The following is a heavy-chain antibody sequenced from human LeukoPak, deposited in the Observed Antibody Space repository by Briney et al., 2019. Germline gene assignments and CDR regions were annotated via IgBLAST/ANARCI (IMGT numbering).Heavy chain of an antibody. CDR3: ARVSSGSGRKNYYYYFMDV. D-gene: IGHD3-10*01. Sequence: GGPLRLSCAASGFTFSSYSMNWVRQAPGKGLEWVSSISSSSSYVYYADLVKGRFTISRDNAKNSLYLQMNSLRAEDTAVYYCARVSSGSGRKNYYYYFMDVWGKGTTVTVSS. J-gene: IGHJ6*03. CDR2: ISSSSSYV. V-gene: IGHV3-21*01. CDR1: GFTFSSYS.